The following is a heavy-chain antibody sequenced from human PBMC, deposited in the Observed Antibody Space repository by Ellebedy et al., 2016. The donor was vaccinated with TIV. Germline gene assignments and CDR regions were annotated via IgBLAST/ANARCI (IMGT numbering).Heavy chain of an antibody. Sequence: SETLSLTXTVSGGSISSSSYYWSWIRQPPGKGLEWIGSMCYGGSTYFNPSLTSRVTISLDTSKNQFSLKLSSVTAADTAVYYCARNPIWSGYYRASYYYYMDVWGKGTTVTVSS. CDR3: ARNPIWSGYYRASYYYYMDV. J-gene: IGHJ6*03. V-gene: IGHV4-39*07. D-gene: IGHD3-3*01. CDR2: MCYGGST. CDR1: GGSISSSSYY.